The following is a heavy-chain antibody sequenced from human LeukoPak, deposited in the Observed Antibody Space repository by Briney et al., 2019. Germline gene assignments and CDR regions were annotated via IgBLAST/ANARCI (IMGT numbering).Heavy chain of an antibody. CDR3: ARGGVATNTGIDY. Sequence: GGSLRLSCAASGFTFSSYAMHWVRQAPGRGLERVAVIWYDGSNKYYADSVKGRFTISRDNSKNTLYLQMNSLRAEDTAVYYCARGGVATNTGIDYWGQGTLVTVSS. CDR1: GFTFSSYA. D-gene: IGHD5-12*01. J-gene: IGHJ4*02. V-gene: IGHV3-33*08. CDR2: IWYDGSNK.